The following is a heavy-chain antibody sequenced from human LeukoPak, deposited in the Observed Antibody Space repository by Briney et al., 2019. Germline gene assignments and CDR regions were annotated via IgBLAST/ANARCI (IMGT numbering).Heavy chain of an antibody. V-gene: IGHV1-2*02. J-gene: IGHJ5*02. CDR2: INPNSGGT. D-gene: IGHD3-16*01. CDR3: ARDPLWGGNWFDP. CDR1: GYTFTGYY. Sequence: ASVNVSCKASGYTFTGYYMHWVRQAPGQGLEWMGWINPNSGGTNYAQKFQGRVTMTRDTSISTAYMELSRLRSDDTAVYYCARDPLWGGNWFDPWGQGTLVTVSS.